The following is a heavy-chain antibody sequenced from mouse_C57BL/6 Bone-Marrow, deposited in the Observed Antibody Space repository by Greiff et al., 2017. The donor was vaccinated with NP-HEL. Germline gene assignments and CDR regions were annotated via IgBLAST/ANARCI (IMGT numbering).Heavy chain of an antibody. V-gene: IGHV1-55*01. Sequence: QVQLQQPGAELVKPGASVKMSCKASGYTFTSYWITWVKQRPGQGLGWIGDIYPGSGSTNYNEKFKSKATLTVDTSSSTAYMQLSSLTSEDSAVYYCARPLELLRNYYAMDYWGQGTSVTVSS. D-gene: IGHD1-1*01. CDR3: ARPLELLRNYYAMDY. J-gene: IGHJ4*01. CDR1: GYTFTSYW. CDR2: IYPGSGST.